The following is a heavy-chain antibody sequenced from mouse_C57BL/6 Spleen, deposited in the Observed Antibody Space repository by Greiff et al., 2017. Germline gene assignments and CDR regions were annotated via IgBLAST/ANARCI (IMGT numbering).Heavy chain of an antibody. CDR3: ARESYYSNYGGFDY. CDR1: GFTFSDYY. J-gene: IGHJ2*01. Sequence: EVKVVESEGGLVQPGSSMKLSCTASGFTFSDYYMAWVRQVPEKGLEWVANINYDGSSTYYLDSLKSRFIISRDNAKNILYLQMSSLKSEDTATYYCARESYYSNYGGFDYWGQGTTLTVSS. CDR2: INYDGSST. D-gene: IGHD2-5*01. V-gene: IGHV5-16*01.